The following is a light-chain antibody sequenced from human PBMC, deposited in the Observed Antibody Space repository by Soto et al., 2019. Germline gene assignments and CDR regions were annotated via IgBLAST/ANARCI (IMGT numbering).Light chain of an antibody. V-gene: IGLV1-40*01. Sequence: QSVLTQPPSVSGAPGQRVTISCTGRSSNIGAGYDVHWYQQLPGTAPKLLIYGNNNRPSGVPDRFSGSKSGTSASLAITGLQAEDEADHYCQSYDSSLSVVVFGGGTKLTVL. J-gene: IGLJ2*01. CDR2: GNN. CDR1: SSNIGAGYD. CDR3: QSYDSSLSVVV.